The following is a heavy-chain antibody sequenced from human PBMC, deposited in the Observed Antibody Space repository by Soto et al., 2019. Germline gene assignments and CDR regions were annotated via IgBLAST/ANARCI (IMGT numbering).Heavy chain of an antibody. Sequence: GGSLRLSCAASGFTFSSYGMHWVRQAPGKGLEWVAVIWYDGSNKYYADSVKGRFTISRDNSKNTLYLKMNSLRAEDTAVYYCARNSGGLPPPDYYYGMDVWGQGTTVTVSS. CDR3: ARNSGGLPPPDYYYGMDV. CDR1: GFTFSSYG. V-gene: IGHV3-33*01. CDR2: IWYDGSNK. J-gene: IGHJ6*02. D-gene: IGHD1-26*01.